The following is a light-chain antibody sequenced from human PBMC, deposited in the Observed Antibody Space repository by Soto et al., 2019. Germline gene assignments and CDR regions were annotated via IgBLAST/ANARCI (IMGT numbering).Light chain of an antibody. Sequence: IVLTQSPATLSLSPGERATLSCRASQSVSSSLAWYQQKPGQAPRLLMYGASNRATGIPARFSGSGSGTDFTLTISSLEPEDFAVYYCQQRSTWSYTFGQGTKLEIK. V-gene: IGKV3-11*01. J-gene: IGKJ2*01. CDR2: GAS. CDR3: QQRSTWSYT. CDR1: QSVSSS.